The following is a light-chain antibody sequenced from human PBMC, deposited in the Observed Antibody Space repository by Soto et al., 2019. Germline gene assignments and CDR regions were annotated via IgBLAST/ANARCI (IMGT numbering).Light chain of an antibody. CDR1: SSGVGGYNY. Sequence: QSVLTQPASVSGSPGQSLTISCTGTSSGVGGYNYVSWYQHHPGKAPKLIIYDVTNRPSGVSNPFSGSKSGNTASLTISGLQPEDEADYYCSSYTTSNTRQIVFGTGTKVTVL. CDR3: SSYTTSNTRQIV. CDR2: DVT. J-gene: IGLJ1*01. V-gene: IGLV2-14*03.